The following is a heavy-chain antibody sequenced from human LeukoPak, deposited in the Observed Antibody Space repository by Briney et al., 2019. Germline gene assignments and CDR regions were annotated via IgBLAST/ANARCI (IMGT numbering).Heavy chain of an antibody. CDR1: GFTFSSYE. CDR2: ISSSGSTI. CDR3: AKGEDIVLMVYAIGYGMDV. J-gene: IGHJ6*02. V-gene: IGHV3-48*03. D-gene: IGHD2-8*01. Sequence: GGSLRLSCAASGFTFSSYEMNWVRQAPGKGLEWVSYISSSGSTIYYADSVKGRFTISRDNAKNSLYLQMNSLRAEDTAVYCCAKGEDIVLMVYAIGYGMDVWGQGTTVTVSS.